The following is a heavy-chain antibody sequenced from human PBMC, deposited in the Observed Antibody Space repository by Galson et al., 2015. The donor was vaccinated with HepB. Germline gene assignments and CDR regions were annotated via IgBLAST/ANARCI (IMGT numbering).Heavy chain of an antibody. Sequence: SLRLSCAASGFTFSSYAMHWVRQAPGKGLEWVAVISYDGSNKYYADSVKGRFTISRDNSKNTLYLQMNSLRAEDTAVYYCARDRSYIAARPLGIDYWGQGTLVTVSS. CDR3: ARDRSYIAARPLGIDY. CDR1: GFTFSSYA. D-gene: IGHD6-6*01. CDR2: ISYDGSNK. V-gene: IGHV3-30-3*01. J-gene: IGHJ4*02.